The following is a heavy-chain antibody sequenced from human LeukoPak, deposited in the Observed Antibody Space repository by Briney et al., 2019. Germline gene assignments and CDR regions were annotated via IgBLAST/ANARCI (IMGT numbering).Heavy chain of an antibody. CDR3: ARDPAYYGMDV. CDR2: ISYDGSNK. Sequence: GRSLRLSCAASGFTFSSYAMHWVRQAPGKGLEWVAVISYDGSNKYYADSMKGRFTISRDNSKNTLYLQMNSLRAEDTAVYYCARDPAYYGMDVWGQGTTVTVSS. V-gene: IGHV3-30-3*01. CDR1: GFTFSSYA. J-gene: IGHJ6*02.